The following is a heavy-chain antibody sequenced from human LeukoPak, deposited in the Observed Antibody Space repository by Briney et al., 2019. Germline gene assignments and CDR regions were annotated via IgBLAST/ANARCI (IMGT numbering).Heavy chain of an antibody. J-gene: IGHJ5*02. CDR3: AKDGGYRYAQGRFDP. CDR1: GFTFSSYA. V-gene: IGHV3-23*01. D-gene: IGHD5-18*01. CDR2: ISGSGGST. Sequence: GGSLRLSCAASGFTFSSYAMIWVRQAPGKGLEWVSAISGSGGSTYYADSVKGRFTISRDNSKNTLYLQMNSLSAEDTAVYYCAKDGGYRYAQGRFDPWGQGTLVTVSS.